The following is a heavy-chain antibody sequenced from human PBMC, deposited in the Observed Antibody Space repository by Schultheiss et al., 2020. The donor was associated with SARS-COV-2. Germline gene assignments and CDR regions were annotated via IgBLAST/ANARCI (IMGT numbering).Heavy chain of an antibody. CDR1: GGSVSSGSYY. J-gene: IGHJ6*02. V-gene: IGHV4-61*01. D-gene: IGHD6-19*01. CDR2: IHYSGST. CDR3: ARASSGWASGMDV. Sequence: SETLSLTCTVSGGSVSSGSYYWSWIRQPPGKGLEWIGYIHYSGSTNYNLSLKSRVTISVDTSKNQFSLKVSSVTAADTAVYFCARASSGWASGMDVWGQGTTVTVSS.